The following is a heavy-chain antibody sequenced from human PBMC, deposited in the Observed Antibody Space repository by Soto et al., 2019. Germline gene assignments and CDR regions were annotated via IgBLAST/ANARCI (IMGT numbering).Heavy chain of an antibody. CDR3: ARESPFLEWSFFDY. V-gene: IGHV4-30-4*01. D-gene: IGHD3-3*02. CDR1: GGSISSGDYY. Sequence: SETLSLTCNVSGGSISSGDYYWSRIRQPPGKGLEWIGYIYYSGSTYYKPSLKSRVTISVDTSNNQFSLKLSSVTAADTAVHYCARESPFLEWSFFDYWGQGTPVTVSS. CDR2: IYYSGST. J-gene: IGHJ4*02.